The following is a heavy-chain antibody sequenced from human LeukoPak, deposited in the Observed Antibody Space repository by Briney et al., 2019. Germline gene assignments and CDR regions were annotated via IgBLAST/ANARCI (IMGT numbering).Heavy chain of an antibody. V-gene: IGHV1-18*01. J-gene: IGHJ3*02. CDR3: ARATLTTTFDAFDS. CDR2: ISAYNGNT. D-gene: IGHD4-17*01. Sequence: ASVKVSCKASGYTFTSYGISWVRQAPGQGREWMGWISAYNGNTKYARKLQGRVTMTTDTSTSTAYMELRSLRSDDTAVYYCARATLTTTFDAFDSWGQGTMVTVSS. CDR1: GYTFTSYG.